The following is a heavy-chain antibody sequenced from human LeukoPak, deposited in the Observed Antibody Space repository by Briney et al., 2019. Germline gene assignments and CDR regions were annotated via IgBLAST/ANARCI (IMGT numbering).Heavy chain of an antibody. D-gene: IGHD3-9*01. CDR1: GLTFSSYW. CDR3: AKAYYDILTGYYKEFDY. Sequence: PGGSLRLSCAASGLTFSSYWMHWVRQAPGKGLVWVSRINSDGSSTSYADSVKGRFTISRDNSKNTLYLQMNSLRAEDTAVYYCAKAYYDILTGYYKEFDYWGQGTLVTVSS. CDR2: INSDGSST. V-gene: IGHV3-74*01. J-gene: IGHJ4*02.